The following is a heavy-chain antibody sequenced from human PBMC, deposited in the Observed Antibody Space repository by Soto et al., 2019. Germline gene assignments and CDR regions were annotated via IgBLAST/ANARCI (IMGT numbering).Heavy chain of an antibody. V-gene: IGHV4-39*01. CDR2: IYYSGST. J-gene: IGHJ3*02. Sequence: QLQLQESGPGLVKPSETLSLTCTVSGGSISSSSYYWGWIRQPPGKGLEWIGSIYYSGSTYYNPSLKSRVTISVDTSKNQFSLKLSSVSAADTAVYYCARLARITDDAFDIWGQGTIVTVSS. CDR1: GGSISSSSYY. CDR3: ARLARITDDAFDI. D-gene: IGHD6-6*01.